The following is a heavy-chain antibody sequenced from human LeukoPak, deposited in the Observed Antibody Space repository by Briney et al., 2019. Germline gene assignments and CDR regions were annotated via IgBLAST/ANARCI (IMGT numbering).Heavy chain of an antibody. J-gene: IGHJ4*02. V-gene: IGHV3-23*01. CDR3: AKDDRWLQFCC. D-gene: IGHD5-24*01. CDR1: GFTFSSYS. CDR2: IIPSGHTT. Sequence: GGSLRLSCAASGFTFSSYSMLWVRQAPGKGLEWVSGIIPSGHTTYYADSVRGRFTISRDNSRNTLYLQMNSLRAEDTAVYYCAKDDRWLQFCCWGQGTLVTVSA.